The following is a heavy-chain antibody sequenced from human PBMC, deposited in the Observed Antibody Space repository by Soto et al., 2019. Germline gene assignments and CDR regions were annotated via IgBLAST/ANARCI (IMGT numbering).Heavy chain of an antibody. CDR1: GDSVSINIAA. V-gene: IGHV6-1*01. CDR2: TYYRSKWYN. Sequence: PSQTLSLTCDICGDSVSINIAAWNWIKQSPSRGLEWLGRTYYRSKWYNDYAVSVKSRITINPDTSKNQFSLQLNSVTPEDTAVYYCARDYLIGVAAGYYGMDVWGQGTTVTVSS. D-gene: IGHD6-13*01. CDR3: ARDYLIGVAAGYYGMDV. J-gene: IGHJ6*02.